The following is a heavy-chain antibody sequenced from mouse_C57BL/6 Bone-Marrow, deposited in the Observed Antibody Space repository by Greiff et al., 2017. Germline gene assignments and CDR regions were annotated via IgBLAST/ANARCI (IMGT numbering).Heavy chain of an antibody. V-gene: IGHV1-9*01. CDR2: ILPGSGST. CDR1: GYTFTAYW. Sequence: QVQLQQSGAELMKPGASVKLSCKATGYTFTAYWIEWVKQRPGHGLEWIGEILPGSGSTNYNVKFKGKATFTAATSSNTAYMQLSSLTTEDSGIYYCFYGSSFDYWGQGTTLTVSS. CDR3: FYGSSFDY. D-gene: IGHD1-1*01. J-gene: IGHJ2*01.